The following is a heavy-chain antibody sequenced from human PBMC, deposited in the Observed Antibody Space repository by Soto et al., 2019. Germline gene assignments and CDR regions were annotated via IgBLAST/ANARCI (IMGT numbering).Heavy chain of an antibody. CDR1: GGSISSYY. Sequence: SETLSLTCTVSGGSISSYYWSWVRQPPGKGLEWIGYIYYSGSTNYNPSLKSRVTISVDTSKNQFSLKLSSVTAADTAAYYCARNTYYYDSSGPYYFDYWGQGTLVTVSS. V-gene: IGHV4-59*01. CDR3: ARNTYYYDSSGPYYFDY. CDR2: IYYSGST. D-gene: IGHD3-22*01. J-gene: IGHJ4*02.